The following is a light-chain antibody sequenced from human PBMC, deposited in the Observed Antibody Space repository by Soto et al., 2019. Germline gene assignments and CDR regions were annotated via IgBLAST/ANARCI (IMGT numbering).Light chain of an antibody. CDR3: QQYYSRPPT. CDR2: WAS. CDR1: QSVFYSSNNKDY. V-gene: IGKV4-1*01. J-gene: IGKJ4*01. Sequence: DIVMTQSPDSLAVSLGERATINCKSTQSVFYSSNNKDYLAWYQQKPGQPPKLLVSWASIRESGVPDRFSGSGSGTDFTLTISSLQAEDVAVYYCQQYYSRPPTFGGGTKVEIK.